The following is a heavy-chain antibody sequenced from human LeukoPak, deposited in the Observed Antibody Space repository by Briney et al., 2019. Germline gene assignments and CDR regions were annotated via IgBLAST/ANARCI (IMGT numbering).Heavy chain of an antibody. J-gene: IGHJ6*02. CDR1: GGSISSGDYY. V-gene: IGHV4-30-4*01. CDR3: ARDATMVRGVLGMDV. D-gene: IGHD3-10*01. CDR2: IYYSGST. Sequence: PSETLSLTCTVSGGSISSGDYYWSWIRQPPGKGLEWIGYIYYSGSTYYNPSLKSRVTISVDKSKNQFSLKLSSVTAADTAVYYCARDATMVRGVLGMDVWGQGTTVTVSS.